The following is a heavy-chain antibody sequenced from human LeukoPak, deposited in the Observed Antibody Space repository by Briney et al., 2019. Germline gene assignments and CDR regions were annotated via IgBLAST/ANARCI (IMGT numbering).Heavy chain of an antibody. J-gene: IGHJ3*02. CDR1: GGSISSSSHY. CDR2: IYYSGST. CDR3: ARDIWTSSWYVPQAFDI. Sequence: PSETLSLTCTVSGGSISSSSHYWGWIRQPPGKGLEWIGTIYYSGSTYYNSSLKSRVTISIDTSKNQFSLKLTSVTAADTAVYYCARDIWTSSWYVPQAFDIWGQGTMVTVSS. V-gene: IGHV4-39*07. D-gene: IGHD6-13*01.